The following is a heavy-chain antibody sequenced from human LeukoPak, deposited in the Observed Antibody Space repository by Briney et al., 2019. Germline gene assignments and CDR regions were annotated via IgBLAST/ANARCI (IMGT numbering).Heavy chain of an antibody. V-gene: IGHV4-59*01. CDR2: IHYSGST. Sequence: SETLSLTCTVSGGSISSYYWSWIRQPPGKGLEWMGYIHYSGSTNYNPSLKSRVTISVDMSKNQFSLKLTSMTAADTAVYYCAGDFVGAKYYGMDVWGQGTTVTVSS. J-gene: IGHJ6*02. CDR3: AGDFVGAKYYGMDV. D-gene: IGHD1-26*01. CDR1: GGSISSYY.